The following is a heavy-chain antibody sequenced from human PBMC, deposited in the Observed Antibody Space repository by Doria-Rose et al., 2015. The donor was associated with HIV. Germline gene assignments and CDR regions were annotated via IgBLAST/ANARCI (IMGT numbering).Heavy chain of an antibody. CDR1: GVSLSSPGMG. CDR2: IFSSDER. J-gene: IGHJ4*02. CDR3: ARIKSSRWYHKYYFDF. D-gene: IGHD6-13*01. Sequence: ESGPVLVKPTETLTLTCTVSGVSLSSPGMGVSWIRQPPGKALEWLANIFSSDERSYKASLKSRLTISRGTYKSQVVLTMTDMDPVDTATYYCARIKSSRWYHKYYFDFWGQGTLVIVSA. V-gene: IGHV2-26*01.